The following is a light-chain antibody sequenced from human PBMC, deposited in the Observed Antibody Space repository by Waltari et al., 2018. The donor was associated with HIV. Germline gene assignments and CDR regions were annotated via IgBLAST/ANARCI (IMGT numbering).Light chain of an antibody. CDR3: GTWDSSVGAAV. CDR2: DNT. CDR1: SSNFGTGF. J-gene: IGLJ3*02. Sequence: QSVLTPPPPLSAAPGQTVPISCSGSSSNFGTGFVSWYHHLPGAAPRLLIYDNTKRPSWISDRFSGSKSGTSATLGITGLQTGDEADYYCGTWDSSVGAAVFGGGTRLTVL. V-gene: IGLV1-51*01.